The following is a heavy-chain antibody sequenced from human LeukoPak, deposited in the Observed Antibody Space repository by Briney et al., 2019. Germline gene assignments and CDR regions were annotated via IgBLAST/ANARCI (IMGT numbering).Heavy chain of an antibody. V-gene: IGHV1-46*01. Sequence: ASVKVSCKASGYTFTSYYMHWVRQAPGQGLEWMGIINPSGGSTSYAQKFQGRVTMTRDTSTSTVYMELSSLRSEDTAVYYCARDPCSGGLWYYFDYWGQGTLVTVSS. CDR2: INPSGGST. CDR1: GYTFTSYY. CDR3: ARDPCSGGLWYYFDY. J-gene: IGHJ4*02. D-gene: IGHD2-15*01.